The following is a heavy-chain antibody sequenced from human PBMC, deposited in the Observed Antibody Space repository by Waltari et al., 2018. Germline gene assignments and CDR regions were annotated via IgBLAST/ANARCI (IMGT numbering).Heavy chain of an antibody. D-gene: IGHD6-13*01. V-gene: IGHV1-2*02. CDR1: GYTFGGHY. CDR3: AKDRYTSTWGSGTGDS. J-gene: IGHJ4*02. Sequence: QVQLVQSGTEVKKPGASVKVSCKASGYTFGGHYIHWVRQAPGQGLEWMGWIKPNSGDTSCTQKFQGRVTMTRDTSTTTAYMELSELRSDDTAVYYCAKDRYTSTWGSGTGDSWGQGTLVTVSS. CDR2: IKPNSGDT.